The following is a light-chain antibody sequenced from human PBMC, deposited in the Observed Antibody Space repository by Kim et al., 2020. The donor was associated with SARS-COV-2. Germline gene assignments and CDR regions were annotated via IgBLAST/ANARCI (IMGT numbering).Light chain of an antibody. CDR2: SAS. CDR1: QSIGTD. CDR3: QQYGNLPLT. J-gene: IGKJ4*01. Sequence: LSPGQRRTLSCRARQSIGTDLAWYQVKSGQAPRLLISSASTRATGIPDRFSGRGSGTDFTRTINRLEPEDFTVYYCQQYGNLPLTFGGGTKVDIK. V-gene: IGKV3-20*01.